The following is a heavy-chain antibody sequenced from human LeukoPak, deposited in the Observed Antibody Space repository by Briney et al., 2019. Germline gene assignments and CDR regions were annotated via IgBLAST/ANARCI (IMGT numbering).Heavy chain of an antibody. D-gene: IGHD3-3*01. CDR2: IKQDGSEK. Sequence: GGSLRLSCAASGFTFSSYWMSWVRQAPGKGLEWVANIKQDGSEKYYVDSVKGRFTISRDNAKNSLYLQMNSLRAEDTAVYYCARSRFLEWPRGYYMDVWGKGTTVTVSS. CDR3: ARSRFLEWPRGYYMDV. V-gene: IGHV3-7*01. J-gene: IGHJ6*03. CDR1: GFTFSSYW.